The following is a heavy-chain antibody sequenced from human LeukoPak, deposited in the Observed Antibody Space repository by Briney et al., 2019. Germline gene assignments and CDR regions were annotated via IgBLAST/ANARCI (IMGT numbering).Heavy chain of an antibody. CDR2: ISAYNGNT. J-gene: IGHJ5*02. CDR3: ARARYCSSTSCYNNWFDP. V-gene: IGHV1-18*01. D-gene: IGHD2-2*02. CDR1: GYTFTSYG. Sequence: ASVKVSCKSSGYTFTSYGISWGRQAPGQGLEWMGWISAYNGNTDYAQKLQGRVTMTTDTSTSTAYMELRSLRSDDTAVYYCARARYCSSTSCYNNWFDPWGQGTLVTVSS.